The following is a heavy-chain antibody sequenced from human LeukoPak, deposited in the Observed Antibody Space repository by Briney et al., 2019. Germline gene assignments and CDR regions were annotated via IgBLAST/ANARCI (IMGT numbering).Heavy chain of an antibody. CDR1: EFTFSIYG. V-gene: IGHV3-33*01. CDR2: IGHDGSSQ. CDR3: ARDKGAGRYFDY. J-gene: IGHJ4*02. D-gene: IGHD3-16*02. Sequence: PGGSLRLSCAASEFTFSIYGMHWVRQAPGKGLEWVAVIGHDGSSQWYADSVKGQFTISRDNSQNMLYLQMNSLRVEDTAIYYCARDKGAGRYFDYWGQGILVAVSS.